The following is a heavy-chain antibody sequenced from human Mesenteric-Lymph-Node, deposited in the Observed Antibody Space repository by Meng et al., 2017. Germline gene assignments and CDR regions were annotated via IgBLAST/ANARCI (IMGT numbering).Heavy chain of an antibody. CDR1: SNSVSSKSVA. D-gene: IGHD1-26*01. CDR2: IYYRSKWYN. CDR3: ARHNGGTYRFDC. J-gene: IGHJ4*02. V-gene: IGHV6-1*01. Sequence: PGLVNPWTTLPFDFVICSNSVSSKSVAWCWIRDSPSRGLEWLGRIYYRSKWYNDYAMFVKSRITISQDTSKNQLSLQLNSVTPEDMAVYYCARHNGGTYRFDCWGQGTLVTVSS.